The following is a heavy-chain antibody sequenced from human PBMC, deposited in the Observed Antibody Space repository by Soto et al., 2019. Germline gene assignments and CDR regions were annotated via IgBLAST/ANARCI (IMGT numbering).Heavy chain of an antibody. Sequence: SETLSPTCPVSARPTTNRASYFNVPLQHPGKVREWTCCINYRLTTNYNPALKSRILISIGRSKNQFSLRLTSVTAADTPVYYCAGDAAGAARYWGQGTLVTVPQ. J-gene: IGHJ4*02. CDR1: ARPTTNRASY. D-gene: IGHD6-6*01. CDR3: AGDAAGAARY. V-gene: IGHV4-31*03. CDR2: INYRLTT.